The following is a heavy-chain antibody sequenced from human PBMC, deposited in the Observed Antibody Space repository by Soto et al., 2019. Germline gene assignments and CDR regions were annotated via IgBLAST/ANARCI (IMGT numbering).Heavy chain of an antibody. CDR3: ARELTTVLTGDAFDI. CDR2: TRNKLSIYTT. Sequence: GCLRLSCAASGFTFSDHYIDWVRQAPGKGLEWVGRTRNKLSIYTTEYAASVKGRFTFSRDDSKNSLYLQMNSLKTEDTAVYYCARELTTVLTGDAFDIWGQGTMVTVSS. V-gene: IGHV3-72*01. J-gene: IGHJ3*02. CDR1: GFTFSDHY. D-gene: IGHD4-17*01.